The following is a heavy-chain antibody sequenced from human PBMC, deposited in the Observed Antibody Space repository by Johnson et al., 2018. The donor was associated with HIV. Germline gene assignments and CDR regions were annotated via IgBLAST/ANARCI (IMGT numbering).Heavy chain of an antibody. CDR1: GFTFSSYD. D-gene: IGHD3/OR15-3a*01. CDR2: ISGSGDST. V-gene: IGHV3-23*04. Sequence: VQLVESGGGLVQPGGSLRLSCAASGFTFSSYDMLWVRQATGKGLEWVSAISGSGDSTYYADSVKGRFTISRDNSKNTLYLQMNSLRAEDTAVYYCARDGRGLDAFDIWGQGTVVTVSS. J-gene: IGHJ3*02. CDR3: ARDGRGLDAFDI.